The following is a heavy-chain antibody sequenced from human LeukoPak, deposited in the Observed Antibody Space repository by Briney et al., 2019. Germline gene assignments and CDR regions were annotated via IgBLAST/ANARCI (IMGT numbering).Heavy chain of an antibody. CDR2: IYYTGST. J-gene: IGHJ5*02. D-gene: IGHD3-16*01. CDR1: GGSISSYY. CDR3: ALGTNWFDP. V-gene: IGHV4-59*08. Sequence: SETLSLTCTVSGGSISSYYWTWIRQPPGKGLEWIGCIYYTGSTNYNPSLKSRVTISVDTSKNQFSLKLSSVTAADTAVYYCALGTNWFDPRGQGTLVTVSS.